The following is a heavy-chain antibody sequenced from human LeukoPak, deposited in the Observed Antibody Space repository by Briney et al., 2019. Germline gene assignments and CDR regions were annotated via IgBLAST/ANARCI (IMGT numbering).Heavy chain of an antibody. D-gene: IGHD3-22*01. CDR2: IIPIFGTA. J-gene: IGHJ4*02. Sequence: SVKVSCKASGGTFSSYAISWVRQAPGQGLKWMGGIIPIFGTANYAQKFQGRVTITTDESTSTAYMELSSLRSEDTAVYYCARSPNAPYYDSSGYPEDYWGQGTLVTVSS. CDR3: ARSPNAPYYDSSGYPEDY. CDR1: GGTFSSYA. V-gene: IGHV1-69*05.